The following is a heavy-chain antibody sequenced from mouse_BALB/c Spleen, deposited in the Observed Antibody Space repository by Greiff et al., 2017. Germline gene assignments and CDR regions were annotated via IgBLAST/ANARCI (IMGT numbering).Heavy chain of an antibody. V-gene: IGHV14-3*02. CDR3: ARAPIYYGHFDY. Sequence: EVQLQQSGAELMKPGASVKLSCTASGFNIKDTYMHWVKQRPEQGLEWIGRIDPANGNTKYDPKFQGKATITADTSSNTAYLQLSSLTSEDTAVYYCARAPIYYGHFDYWGQGTTLTVSS. D-gene: IGHD2-1*01. CDR1: GFNIKDTY. J-gene: IGHJ2*01. CDR2: IDPANGNT.